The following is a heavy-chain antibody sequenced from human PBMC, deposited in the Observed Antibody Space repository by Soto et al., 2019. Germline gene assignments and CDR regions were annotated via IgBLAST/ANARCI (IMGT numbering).Heavy chain of an antibody. D-gene: IGHD3-10*01. CDR1: GFTFSSYW. Sequence: PGGPLRLSCAASGFTFSSYWMSWVRQAPGKGLEWVANIKQDGSEKYYVDSVKGRFTISRDNSKNTLYLQMNSLRAEDTAVYYCARLHGSGSYYTREYFQHWGQGTLVTVSS. CDR2: IKQDGSEK. V-gene: IGHV3-7*03. J-gene: IGHJ1*01. CDR3: ARLHGSGSYYTREYFQH.